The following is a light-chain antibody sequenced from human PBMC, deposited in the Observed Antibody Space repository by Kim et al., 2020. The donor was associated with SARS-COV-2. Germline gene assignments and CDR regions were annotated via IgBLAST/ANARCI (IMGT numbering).Light chain of an antibody. J-gene: IGKJ1*01. V-gene: IGKV1-5*03. Sequence: DIQMTQSPSTLSASVGDRVTITCRASQSISNRLAWYQQKPGKAPKLLIYKATSLQSGVPSRFSGSGSGTEFTITISSLQADDSATYHCQQYNDYFRTFGQGTKVDIK. CDR3: QQYNDYFRT. CDR2: KAT. CDR1: QSISNR.